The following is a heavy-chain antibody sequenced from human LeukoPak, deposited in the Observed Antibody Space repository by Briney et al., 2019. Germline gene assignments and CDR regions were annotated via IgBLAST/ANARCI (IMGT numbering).Heavy chain of an antibody. CDR2: INAGDGNT. CDR1: GYSFVDYA. J-gene: IGHJ4*02. CDR3: ALGAYDY. Sequence: ASVKVSCKASGYSFVDYAIHWVRQAPGQRLEWMGWINAGDGNTRYSQDLQGRLTVTRDTSASTAHMELSSLTSEDTAVYYCALGAYDYWGQGTLVTVSS. D-gene: IGHD1-26*01. V-gene: IGHV1-3*01.